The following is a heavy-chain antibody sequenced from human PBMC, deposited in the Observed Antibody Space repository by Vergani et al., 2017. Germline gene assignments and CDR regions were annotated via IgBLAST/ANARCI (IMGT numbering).Heavy chain of an antibody. CDR2: IWYDGSNK. Sequence: QVQLVESGGGVVQPGRSLRLSCAASGFTFSSYGMHWVRQAPGKGLEWVAVIWYDGSNKYYADSVKGRFTISRDNSTNTLYLQMNSLRAEDTAVYYCAKVRLVGATSPMDYWGQGTLVTVSS. J-gene: IGHJ4*02. CDR3: AKVRLVGATSPMDY. V-gene: IGHV3-33*06. D-gene: IGHD1-26*01. CDR1: GFTFSSYG.